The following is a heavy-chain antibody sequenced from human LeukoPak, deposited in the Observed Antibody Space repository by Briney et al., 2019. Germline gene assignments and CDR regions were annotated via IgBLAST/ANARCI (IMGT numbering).Heavy chain of an antibody. CDR1: GFPISSHW. CDR3: MRDWRHYGMDV. V-gene: IGHV3-74*01. Sequence: RGALRLSCAPSGFPISSHWIHSGRPVPGKGLLWVSRNNGDGSSTSYADSVKGRFTISRDNAKNTVYLQMSSLRVDDTAVYYCMRDWRHYGMDVWGQGTTVTVSS. CDR2: NNGDGSST. D-gene: IGHD1-1*01. J-gene: IGHJ6*02.